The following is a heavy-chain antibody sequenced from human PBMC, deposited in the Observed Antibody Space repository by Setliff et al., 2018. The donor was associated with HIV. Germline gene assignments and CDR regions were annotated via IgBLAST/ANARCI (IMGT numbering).Heavy chain of an antibody. J-gene: IGHJ4*02. V-gene: IGHV4-28*05. D-gene: IGHD4-17*01. CDR1: GYSISSNDW. CDR3: AKKGNGDYHFDY. Sequence: PSETLSLTCVVSGYSISSNDWWGWTRQSPGKGLEWIGYIYYSGSIYYNPSLKSRVTMSVDTSKNQFSLKLSSVTAVDTAVYYCAKKGNGDYHFDYWGQGTLVTVSS. CDR2: IYYSGSI.